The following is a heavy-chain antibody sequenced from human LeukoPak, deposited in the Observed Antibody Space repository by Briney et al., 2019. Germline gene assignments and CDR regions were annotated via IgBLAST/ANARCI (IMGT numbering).Heavy chain of an antibody. CDR2: ISSSGSTI. Sequence: PGGSLRLSCAASGFTFSSYEMNWVRQAPGKGLEWVSYISSSGSTIYYADSVKGRFTISRDIAKNSLYLQMNSLRAEDTAVYYCARRSVAFDIWGQGTMVTVSS. J-gene: IGHJ3*02. V-gene: IGHV3-48*03. CDR1: GFTFSSYE. CDR3: ARRSVAFDI.